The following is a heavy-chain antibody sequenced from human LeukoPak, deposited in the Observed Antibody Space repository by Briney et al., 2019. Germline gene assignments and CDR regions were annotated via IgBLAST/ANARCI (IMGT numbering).Heavy chain of an antibody. V-gene: IGHV4-59*01. J-gene: IGHJ4*02. CDR2: IYYSGST. D-gene: IGHD5-18*01. CDR3: ARDRGGGYSYGFVFDY. CDR1: GVSISSYY. Sequence: SETLSLTCTVSGVSISSYYWSWIRQPPGKGLEWIGYIYYSGSTNYNPSLKSRVTISVDTSKNQFSLKLSSVTAADTAVYYCARDRGGGYSYGFVFDYWGQGTLVTVSS.